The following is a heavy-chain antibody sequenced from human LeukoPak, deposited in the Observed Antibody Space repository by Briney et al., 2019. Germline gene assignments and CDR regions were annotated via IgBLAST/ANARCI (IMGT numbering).Heavy chain of an antibody. Sequence: PGGSLRLSCAASGXTFDTYAVSWVRQPPGKGLEWVSAIRGSGAGTYYAASVKGRFTISRDNSKNTLYLQMNSLRAEDTAVYYCANIPGDGINLWFDYWGQGTLVTVSS. CDR1: GXTFDTYA. J-gene: IGHJ4*02. V-gene: IGHV3-23*01. D-gene: IGHD1-14*01. CDR3: ANIPGDGINLWFDY. CDR2: IRGSGAGT.